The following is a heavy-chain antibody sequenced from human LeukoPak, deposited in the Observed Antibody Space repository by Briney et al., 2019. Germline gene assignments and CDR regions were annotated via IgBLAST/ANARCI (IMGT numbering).Heavy chain of an antibody. V-gene: IGHV4-39*01. Sequence: PLETLSLTCTVSGGSISSSSYYWGWIRQPPGKGLEWIGSIYYSGSTYYNPSLKSRVTISVDTSKNQFSLKLSSVTAADTAVYYCARPLSGGVGANNGAVDIWGRGTMVTVSS. CDR2: IYYSGST. J-gene: IGHJ3*02. CDR3: ARPLSGGVGANNGAVDI. CDR1: GGSISSSSYY. D-gene: IGHD3-16*01.